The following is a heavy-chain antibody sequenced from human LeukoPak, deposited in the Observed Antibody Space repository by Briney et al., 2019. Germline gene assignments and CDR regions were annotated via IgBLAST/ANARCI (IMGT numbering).Heavy chain of an antibody. Sequence: ASVKVSCKASGYTFTGYYMHWVRQAPGQGLEWMGWINPNSGGTNYAQKFQGWVTMTRDTSISTAYMELRSLRSDDTAVYYCARASIAAPTWYYFDYWGQGTLVTVSS. D-gene: IGHD6-6*01. V-gene: IGHV1-2*04. CDR1: GYTFTGYY. CDR3: ARASIAAPTWYYFDY. J-gene: IGHJ4*02. CDR2: INPNSGGT.